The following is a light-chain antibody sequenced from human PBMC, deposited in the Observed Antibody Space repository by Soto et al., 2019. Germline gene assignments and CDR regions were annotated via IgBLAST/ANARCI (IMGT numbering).Light chain of an antibody. J-gene: IGKJ1*01. V-gene: IGKV1-5*01. CDR2: DAS. CDR3: EKYNSYRWM. Sequence: DNQMTQSPSPLSASVGDRVTITCRASQRISRWLDWYQQKPGKAPKLLIYDASSMESGIPSRFGGSGSWTEFTLTVSSLQPDDFASYYSEKYNSYRWMFGHGTKVEIK. CDR1: QRISRW.